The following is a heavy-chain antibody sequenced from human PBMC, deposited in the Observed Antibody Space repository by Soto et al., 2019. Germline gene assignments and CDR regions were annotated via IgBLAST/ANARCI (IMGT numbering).Heavy chain of an antibody. CDR1: GGSISSGGYY. J-gene: IGHJ3*02. CDR2: IYYSGST. V-gene: IGHV4-31*03. D-gene: IGHD6-6*01. Sequence: SETLSLTCTVSGGSISSGGYYWSWIRQHPGKGLEWIGYIYYSGSTYYNPSLKSRVTISVDTSKNQFSLKLSSVTAADTAVYYCARAMQLADAFDIWGQGTMVTVSS. CDR3: ARAMQLADAFDI.